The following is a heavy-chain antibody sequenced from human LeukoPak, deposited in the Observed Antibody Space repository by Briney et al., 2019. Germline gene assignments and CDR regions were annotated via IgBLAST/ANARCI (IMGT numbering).Heavy chain of an antibody. V-gene: IGHV3-74*01. J-gene: IGHJ3*02. D-gene: IGHD3-16*01. Sequence: GGSLRLSCAASRFSFSSSWMLWVRQTPGKGLVWLSRISPDGSSTSYADSVKGRFTVSRDIARNTPSLQMNSLRAEDSAVYYCARLQGITPQPMTEGFDIWGQGTMVTVSS. CDR2: ISPDGSST. CDR1: RFSFSSSW. CDR3: ARLQGITPQPMTEGFDI.